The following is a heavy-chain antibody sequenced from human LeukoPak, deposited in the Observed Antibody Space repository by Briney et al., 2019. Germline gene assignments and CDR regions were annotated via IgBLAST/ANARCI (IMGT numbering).Heavy chain of an antibody. CDR1: GFTFTKYW. J-gene: IGHJ4*02. Sequence: GDSLRLSCAASGFTFTKYWMTWVRQAPGKGLEWVGNIKQDGSDKNYMDSVKGRFTISRDNTKNSVYLQMSSLRAEDTAVYYCAREVWGLEYWGQGTLVTVSS. D-gene: IGHD2-21*02. CDR3: AREVWGLEY. V-gene: IGHV3-7*01. CDR2: IKQDGSDK.